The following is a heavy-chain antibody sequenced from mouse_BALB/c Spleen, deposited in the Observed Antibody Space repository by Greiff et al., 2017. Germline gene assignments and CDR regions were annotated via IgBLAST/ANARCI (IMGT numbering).Heavy chain of an antibody. CDR3: ATLLRLRPLYAMDY. CDR1: GFTFSSYA. V-gene: IGHV5-6-5*01. CDR2: ISSGGST. J-gene: IGHJ4*01. D-gene: IGHD1-2*01. Sequence: EVQVVESGGGLVKPGGSLKLSCAASGFTFSSYAMSWVRQTPEKRLEWVASISSGGSTYYPDSVKGRFTISRDNARNILYLQMSSLRSEDTAMYYCATLLRLRPLYAMDYWGQGTSVTVSS.